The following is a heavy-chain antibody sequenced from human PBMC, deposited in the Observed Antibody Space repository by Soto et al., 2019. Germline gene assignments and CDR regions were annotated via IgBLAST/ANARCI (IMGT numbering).Heavy chain of an antibody. CDR3: VGQRGNYFDF. CDR1: GDSINSRY. V-gene: IGHV4-59*11. CDR2: IDYVGST. Sequence: PSETLSLTCSVSGDSINSRYWSWIRQPPGKGLEWIGYIDYVGSTNYAPSLQSRVTMSVDTSKNQVSLKLRYVTAADTAVYYCVGQRGNYFDFWGQGTLVTVSS. J-gene: IGHJ4*02. D-gene: IGHD3-10*01.